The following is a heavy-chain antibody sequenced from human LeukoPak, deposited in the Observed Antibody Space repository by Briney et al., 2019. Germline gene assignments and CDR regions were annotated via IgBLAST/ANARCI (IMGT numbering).Heavy chain of an antibody. D-gene: IGHD5-24*01. CDR3: AGSNNYGFDY. CDR2: INGDGGTT. J-gene: IGHJ4*02. Sequence: GGSLRLSCAASGFTFSSYWMHWVRQAPGKGLVWVSHINGDGGTTTYADSVKGRFTISRDNAKNTLYLQMNSLRAEDTAVFYCAGSNNYGFDYWGQGTLVTVSS. CDR1: GFTFSSYW. V-gene: IGHV3-74*03.